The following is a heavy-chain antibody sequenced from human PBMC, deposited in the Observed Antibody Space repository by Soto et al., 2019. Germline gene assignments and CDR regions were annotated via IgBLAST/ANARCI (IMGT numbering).Heavy chain of an antibody. CDR1: GFTFSSYA. CDR3: AKFKGYSYGYYYGMDV. Sequence: PGGSLRLSCAASGFTFSSYAMSWVRQAPGKGLEWVSAISGSGGSTYYADSVKGRFTISRDNSKNTLYLQMNSLRAEDTAVYYCAKFKGYSYGYYYGMDVWGQGTTVTVSS. V-gene: IGHV3-23*01. CDR2: ISGSGGST. J-gene: IGHJ6*02. D-gene: IGHD5-18*01.